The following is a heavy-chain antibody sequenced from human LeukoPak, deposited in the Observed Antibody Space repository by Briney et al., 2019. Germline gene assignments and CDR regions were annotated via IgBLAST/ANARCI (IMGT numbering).Heavy chain of an antibody. Sequence: GGSLRLSCAGSGFTFSNYEMNWVRQAPGKGLEWVSGISDSGGDTHYADSVKGRYTISRDNSKITLYLQMNSLRVDDTAMYYCAKEGGSSGRAGWFDPWGQGTLVTVSS. D-gene: IGHD6-19*01. J-gene: IGHJ5*02. CDR3: AKEGGSSGRAGWFDP. V-gene: IGHV3-23*01. CDR1: GFTFSNYE. CDR2: ISDSGGDT.